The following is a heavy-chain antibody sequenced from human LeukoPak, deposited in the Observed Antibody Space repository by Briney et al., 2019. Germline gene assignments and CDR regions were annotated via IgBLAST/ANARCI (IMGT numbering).Heavy chain of an antibody. CDR3: AKDEGYYGSGSYYTPQNWFDP. Sequence: GGSLRLSCAASGFTFSSYAMSWVRQAPGKGLEWVSAISGSGGSTYYADSEKGRFTISRDNSKNTLYLRMNSLRAEDSAVYYCAKDEGYYGSGSYYTPQNWFDPWGQGTLVTVYS. J-gene: IGHJ5*02. CDR2: ISGSGGST. D-gene: IGHD3-10*01. V-gene: IGHV3-23*01. CDR1: GFTFSSYA.